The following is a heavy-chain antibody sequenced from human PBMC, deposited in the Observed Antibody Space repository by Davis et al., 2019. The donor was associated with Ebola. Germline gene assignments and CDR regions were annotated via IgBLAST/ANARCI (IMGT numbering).Heavy chain of an antibody. CDR3: ARDKLRESYYYYYGMDV. D-gene: IGHD4-17*01. CDR1: GFTFSSYA. Sequence: PGGSLRLSCAASGFTFSSYAMHWVRQAPGKGLEWVAVISYDGSNKYYADSVKGRFTISRDNSKNTLYLRMNSLRAEDTAVYYCARDKLRESYYYYYGMDVWGQGTTVTVSS. V-gene: IGHV3-30-3*01. CDR2: ISYDGSNK. J-gene: IGHJ6*02.